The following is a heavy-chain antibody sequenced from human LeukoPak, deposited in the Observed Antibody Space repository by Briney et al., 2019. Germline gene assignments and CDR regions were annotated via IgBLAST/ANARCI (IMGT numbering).Heavy chain of an antibody. D-gene: IGHD4-23*01. CDR2: ISYDGTNK. J-gene: IGHJ6*02. Sequence: GGSLRLSCAASGFTFSSYGMHWVRQAPGKGLEWVAVISYDGTNKYYADSVKGRFTISRDNSKNTLFLQMNSLRAEDTAVYYCAKVPYGGSYYYYGMDVWGQGTTVTVSS. CDR1: GFTFSSYG. CDR3: AKVPYGGSYYYYGMDV. V-gene: IGHV3-30*18.